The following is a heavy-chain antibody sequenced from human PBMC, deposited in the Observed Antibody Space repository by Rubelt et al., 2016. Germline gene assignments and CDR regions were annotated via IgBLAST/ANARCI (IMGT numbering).Heavy chain of an antibody. V-gene: IGHV1-3*01. J-gene: IGHJ5*02. Sequence: QVQLVQSGAEVKKPGASVKVSCKASGYTFTSYAMHWVRQAPGQRLEWMGWLTAGNGHPKYYQKFQGRVTITRDTSASTAYMELSSLRSEDTAVYYCARGLGLGYSSSWFNWFDPWGQGTLVTVSS. D-gene: IGHD6-13*01. CDR3: ARGLGLGYSSSWFNWFDP. CDR1: GYTFTSYA. CDR2: LTAGNGHP.